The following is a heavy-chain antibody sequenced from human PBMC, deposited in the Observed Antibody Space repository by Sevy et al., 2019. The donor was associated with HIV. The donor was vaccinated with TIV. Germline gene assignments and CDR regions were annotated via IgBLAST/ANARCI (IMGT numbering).Heavy chain of an antibody. CDR3: ARASSSWYRGWFDP. J-gene: IGHJ5*02. CDR2: ISSSSSTI. D-gene: IGHD6-13*01. V-gene: IGHV3-48*02. CDR1: GFTFSSYS. Sequence: GGSLRLSCAPSGFTFSSYSMNWVRQAPGKGLEWVSYISSSSSTIYYADSVKGRFTISRDNAKNSLYLQMNSLRDEDTAVYYCARASSSWYRGWFDPWGQGTLVTVSS.